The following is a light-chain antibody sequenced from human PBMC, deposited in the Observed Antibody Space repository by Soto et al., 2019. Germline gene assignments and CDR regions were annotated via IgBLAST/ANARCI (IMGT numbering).Light chain of an antibody. CDR2: EVS. Sequence: QSVLTQPPSASGSPGQSVTISCTGTSSDVGGYNYVSWYQQHPGKAPKLMISEVSKRPSGVPDRFSGSKSGNTASLTVSGLLAEDEADYYCSSFAGNNNLVFGGGTTLTVL. J-gene: IGLJ2*01. CDR3: SSFAGNNNLV. CDR1: SSDVGGYNY. V-gene: IGLV2-8*01.